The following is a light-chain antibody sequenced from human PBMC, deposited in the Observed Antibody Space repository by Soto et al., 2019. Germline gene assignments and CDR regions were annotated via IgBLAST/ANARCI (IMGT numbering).Light chain of an antibody. V-gene: IGLV2-14*01. CDR3: SSYTSSSTLDVV. CDR2: EVS. CDR1: SNDVGGYNY. Sequence: QSVLTQPASVSGSPGQSITISCTGTSNDVGGYNYVSWYQQHPGKAPKLMIYEVSNWPSGVSNRFSGSKSGNTASLTISGLQAEDEADYYCSSYTSSSTLDVVFGGGTKLTVL. J-gene: IGLJ2*01.